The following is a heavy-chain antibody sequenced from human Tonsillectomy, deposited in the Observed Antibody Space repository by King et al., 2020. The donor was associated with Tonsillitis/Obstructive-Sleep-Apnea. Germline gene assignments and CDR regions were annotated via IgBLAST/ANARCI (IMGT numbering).Heavy chain of an antibody. Sequence: QLVQSGAEVKKPGSSVKVSCKASGGTFSSYAISWVRQAPGQGLEWRGGIIPIFGTANYAQKFQGRFTITADESTSTAYMELSSLRSEDTAVYYCARVTIVATISHYYYYYMDVWGKGTTVTVSS. D-gene: IGHD5-12*01. J-gene: IGHJ6*03. CDR2: IIPIFGTA. CDR3: ARVTIVATISHYYYYYMDV. CDR1: GGTFSSYA. V-gene: IGHV1-69*01.